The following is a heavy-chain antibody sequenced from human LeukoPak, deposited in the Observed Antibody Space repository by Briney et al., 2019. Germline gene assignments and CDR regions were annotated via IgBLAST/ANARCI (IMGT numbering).Heavy chain of an antibody. CDR2: IYYSGST. CDR3: ARRAMVLESYYYYYYGMDV. V-gene: IGHV4-59*08. J-gene: IGHJ6*02. Sequence: SETLSLTCTVSGGPISSYYWSWIRQPPGKGLEWIGYIYYSGSTNYNPSLKSRVTISVDTSKNQFSLKLSSVTAADTAVYYCARRAMVLESYYYYYYGMDVWGQGTTVTVSS. D-gene: IGHD3-10*01. CDR1: GGPISSYY.